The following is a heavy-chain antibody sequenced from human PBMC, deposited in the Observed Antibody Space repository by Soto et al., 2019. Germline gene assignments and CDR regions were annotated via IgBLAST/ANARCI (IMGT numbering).Heavy chain of an antibody. CDR3: ARDLSRGYSYGSDY. Sequence: QVQLVESGGGVVQPGRSLRLSCAASGFTFSSYGMNWVRQAPGKGLEWVAVIWYDGSNKYYADSVKGRFTISRDNSKNTLYLQMNSLRAEDTAVYYCARDLSRGYSYGSDYWGQGTLVTVSS. D-gene: IGHD5-18*01. CDR1: GFTFSSYG. J-gene: IGHJ4*02. CDR2: IWYDGSNK. V-gene: IGHV3-33*01.